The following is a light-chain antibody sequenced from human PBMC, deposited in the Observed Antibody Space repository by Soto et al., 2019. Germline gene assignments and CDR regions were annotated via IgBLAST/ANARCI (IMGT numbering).Light chain of an antibody. CDR2: DAS. J-gene: IGKJ4*01. CDR1: QSISRT. CDR3: QQYNNWPLT. V-gene: IGKV3D-15*01. Sequence: EIVLTQSPATLSVSPGERATLSCRASQSISRTLAWYQQRPGQPPRLLIYDASIRATGFPARFSGSGSGTEFTLTISSLQYEDVAVYYCQQYNNWPLTFGGGTTVEIK.